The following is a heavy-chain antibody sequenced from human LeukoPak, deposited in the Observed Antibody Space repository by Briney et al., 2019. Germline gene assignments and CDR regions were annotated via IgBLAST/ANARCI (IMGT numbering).Heavy chain of an antibody. V-gene: IGHV3-30-3*01. Sequence: PGGSLRLSCAASGFTFSSYAMHWVRQAPGKGLEWVVVISYDGSNKYYADSVKGRFTISRDNSKNTLYLQMNSLRAEDTAVYYCASAGGRIVARPGYWGQGTLVTVSS. CDR1: GFTFSSYA. J-gene: IGHJ4*02. CDR2: ISYDGSNK. D-gene: IGHD6-6*01. CDR3: ASAGGRIVARPGY.